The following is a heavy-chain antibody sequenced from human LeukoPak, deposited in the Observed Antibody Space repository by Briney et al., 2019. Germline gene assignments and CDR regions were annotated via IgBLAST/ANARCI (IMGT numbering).Heavy chain of an antibody. CDR2: INHSGGT. V-gene: IGHV4-34*01. CDR1: GGSFIGYY. J-gene: IGHJ5*02. CDR3: ARVEKDIVVVPAARWFDP. Sequence: KASETLSLTWAGNGGSFIGYYWSWIRQPPGKGLDWIGEINHSGGTNYNPSLKSRVTISVDTSKNQFSLNLSSVTAADTAVYYCARVEKDIVVVPAARWFDPWGQGTLVTVSS. D-gene: IGHD2-2*01.